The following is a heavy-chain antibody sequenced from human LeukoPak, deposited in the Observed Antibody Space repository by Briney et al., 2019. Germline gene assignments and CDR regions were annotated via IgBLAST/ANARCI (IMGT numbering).Heavy chain of an antibody. J-gene: IGHJ3*02. CDR1: GYSISSGYY. Sequence: SETLSLTCTVSGYSISSGYYWGWIRQPPGKGLEWIGSISHSGSTYYNPSFKSRVTISLDTSKNQFSLKLTSATAADTAVYYCAKSNGYGLVDIWGQGTMVTVSS. D-gene: IGHD3-10*01. CDR2: ISHSGST. V-gene: IGHV4-38-2*02. CDR3: AKSNGYGLVDI.